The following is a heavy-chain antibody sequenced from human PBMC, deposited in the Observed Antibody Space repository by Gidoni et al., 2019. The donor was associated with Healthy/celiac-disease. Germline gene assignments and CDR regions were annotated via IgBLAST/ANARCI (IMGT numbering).Heavy chain of an antibody. CDR2: INHSGST. CDR3: ARGPSSSIAARGQWRKIHFDY. J-gene: IGHJ4*02. CDR1: GGSFRGYY. Sequence: QVQLQQWGAGLLNPSETLSLTCAVYGGSFRGYYWSWIRQPPGKGLEWIGEINHSGSTNYNPSLKSRVTISVDTSKNQFSLKLSSVTAADTAVYYCARGPSSSIAARGQWRKIHFDYWGQGTLVTVSS. V-gene: IGHV4-34*01. D-gene: IGHD6-6*01.